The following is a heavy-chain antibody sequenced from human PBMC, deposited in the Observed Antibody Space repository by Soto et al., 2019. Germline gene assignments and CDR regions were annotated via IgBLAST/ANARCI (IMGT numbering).Heavy chain of an antibody. Sequence: GASVKVSCKASGYTFSSYYMNWVRQAPGQGLEWLGIINPSGGYTTYAQRFLGRVTMTSDTSTSTVHMELGSLTSEDTAVCSGARGGGIVVVAAPDDHWGQGTLVTLSS. CDR1: GYTFSSYY. D-gene: IGHD2-15*01. CDR2: INPSGGYT. V-gene: IGHV1-46*03. CDR3: ARGGGIVVVAAPDDH. J-gene: IGHJ4*02.